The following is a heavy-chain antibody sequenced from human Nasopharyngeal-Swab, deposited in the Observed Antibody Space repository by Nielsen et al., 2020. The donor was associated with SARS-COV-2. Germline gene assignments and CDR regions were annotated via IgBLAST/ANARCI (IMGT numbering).Heavy chain of an antibody. J-gene: IGHJ5*02. CDR2: IYPGDSDT. V-gene: IGHV5-51*01. CDR1: GYSFTSYW. CDR3: ARLRSYYANWFDP. D-gene: IGHD1-26*01. Sequence: GGSLRLSCKGSGYSFTSYWIGWVRQMPGKGLEWMGIIYPGDSDTRYSPSFQGQVTISADKSISTAYLQWSSLKASDTAMYYCARLRSYYANWFDPWGQGTLVTVSS.